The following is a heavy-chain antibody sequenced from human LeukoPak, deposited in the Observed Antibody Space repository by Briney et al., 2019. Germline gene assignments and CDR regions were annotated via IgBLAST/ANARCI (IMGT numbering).Heavy chain of an antibody. Sequence: GGSLRFSGAASGFTLGGNWMSWVGKAPGKGLEWVANIKEDGSKENYEDSVKGRFTISRDNAKNSLYLQMSSLRAEDTAVYYCARAYSWGQGTRVTVSS. J-gene: IGHJ5*02. CDR3: ARAYS. CDR1: GFTLGGNW. V-gene: IGHV3-7*04. CDR2: IKEDGSKE. D-gene: IGHD2-21*01.